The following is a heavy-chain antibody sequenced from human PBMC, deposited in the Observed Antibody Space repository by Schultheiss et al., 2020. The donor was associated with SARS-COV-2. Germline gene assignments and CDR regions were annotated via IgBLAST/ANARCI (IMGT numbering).Heavy chain of an antibody. V-gene: IGHV4-38-2*01. CDR3: ASEGLRFLGNDY. J-gene: IGHJ4*02. CDR1: GYSISSGYY. Sequence: SETLSLTCAVSGYSISSGYYWGWFRQPPGKGLEWFGSNYHSGSTNYNPTLNSRVTILVDTSKNQFFLMLISVTAADTAEYYCASEGLRFLGNDYWGQGTLVTVSS. D-gene: IGHD3-3*01. CDR2: NYHSGST.